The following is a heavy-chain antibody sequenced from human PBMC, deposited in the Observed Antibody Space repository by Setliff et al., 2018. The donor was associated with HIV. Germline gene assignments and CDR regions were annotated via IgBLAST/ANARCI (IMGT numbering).Heavy chain of an antibody. D-gene: IGHD6-13*01. V-gene: IGHV4-59*11. Sequence: PSETLSLTCTVSGASSSSHYWSWIRQPPGKGLEWIGYIYYSGSTNYNPSLKSRVTISVDTSKNQFSLKLRSVTAADTAVYYCARSKNQLVHPRRGAFDIWGQGTMVTVSS. CDR1: GASSSSHY. J-gene: IGHJ3*02. CDR2: IYYSGST. CDR3: ARSKNQLVHPRRGAFDI.